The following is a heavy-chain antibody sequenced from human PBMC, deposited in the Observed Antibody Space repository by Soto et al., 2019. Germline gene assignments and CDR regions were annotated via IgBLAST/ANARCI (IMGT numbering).Heavy chain of an antibody. CDR1: GGSISSSSYY. D-gene: IGHD6-13*01. J-gene: IGHJ4*02. Sequence: SETLSLTCTVSGGSISSSSYYWGWIRQPPGKGLEWIGSIYYSGSTYYNPSLKSRVTISVVTSKNQFSLKLSSVTAADTAVYYCASRNFIAAAGTCGDYWGQGTLVTVSS. V-gene: IGHV4-39*01. CDR2: IYYSGST. CDR3: ASRNFIAAAGTCGDY.